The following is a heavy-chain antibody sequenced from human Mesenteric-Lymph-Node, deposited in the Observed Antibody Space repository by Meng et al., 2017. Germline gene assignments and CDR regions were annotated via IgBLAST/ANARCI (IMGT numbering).Heavy chain of an antibody. D-gene: IGHD6-19*01. CDR3: AKDMAVAGHPVLKYYYYYYGMDV. CDR1: GFTFSSYA. V-gene: IGHV3-30*04. CDR2: ISYDGSNK. Sequence: GESLKISCAASGFTFSSYAMHWVRQAPGKGLEWVAVISYDGSNKYYADSVKGRFTISRDNSKNSLYLQMNSLRAEDTALYYCAKDMAVAGHPVLKYYYYYYGMDVWGQGTTVTVSS. J-gene: IGHJ6*02.